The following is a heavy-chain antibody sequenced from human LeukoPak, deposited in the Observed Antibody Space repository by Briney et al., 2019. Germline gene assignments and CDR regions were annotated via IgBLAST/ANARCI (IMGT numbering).Heavy chain of an antibody. CDR2: IISIFDSA. V-gene: IGHV1-69*13. CDR3: ARGIVGATDADWFDP. J-gene: IGHJ5*02. D-gene: IGHD1-26*01. Sequence: SVKVSCKASGGTFSSYGISWVRQAPGQGLEWMGGIISIFDSANYAEKFQGRVTITADESTSTAYMELSSLRSEDTAVYYCARGIVGATDADWFDPWGQGTLVTVSS. CDR1: GGTFSSYG.